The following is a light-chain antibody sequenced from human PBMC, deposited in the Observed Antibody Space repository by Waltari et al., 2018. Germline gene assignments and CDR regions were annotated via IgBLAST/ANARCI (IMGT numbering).Light chain of an antibody. J-gene: IGKJ1*01. CDR3: QLYVRLPVT. V-gene: IGKV3-20*01. Sequence: VLTQSPGTLSLSPGERATLSCRASQSVSRTLAWYQQKPGPAPRLLIYGASIRATGIPDRFSGSGSGTDFSLTISRLEPEDFAVYYCQLYVRLPVTFGQGTKVEIK. CDR2: GAS. CDR1: QSVSRT.